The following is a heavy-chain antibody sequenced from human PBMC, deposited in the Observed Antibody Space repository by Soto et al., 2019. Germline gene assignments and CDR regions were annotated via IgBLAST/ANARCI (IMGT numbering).Heavy chain of an antibody. CDR2: ISSDGSSK. V-gene: IGHV3-30*18. Sequence: GGSLRLSCAASGFTFSTYGMHWVRQTPGKGLEWVAVISSDGSSKYYADSVKGRFSISRDNSKNTLYLQMNSLRAEDTAVYYCAKGGPSGYYGMDVWGQGTTVTVSS. CDR1: GFTFSTYG. CDR3: AKGGPSGYYGMDV. D-gene: IGHD3-10*01. J-gene: IGHJ6*02.